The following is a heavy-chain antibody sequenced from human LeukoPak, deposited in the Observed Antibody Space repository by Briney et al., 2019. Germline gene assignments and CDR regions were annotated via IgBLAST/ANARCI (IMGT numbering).Heavy chain of an antibody. CDR2: INHSGST. CDR3: ARGGWFDP. CDR1: GGSISSYY. V-gene: IGHV4-34*01. Sequence: SETLSLTCTVSGGSISSYYWSWIRQPPGKGLEWIGEINHSGSTNYNPSLKSRVTISVDTSKNQFSLKLSSVTAADTAVYYCARGGWFDPWGQGTLVTVSS. J-gene: IGHJ5*02.